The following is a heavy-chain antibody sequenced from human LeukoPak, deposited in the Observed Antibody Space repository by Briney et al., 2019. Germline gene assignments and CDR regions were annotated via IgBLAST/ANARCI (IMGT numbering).Heavy chain of an antibody. CDR3: AKHRGNFKEYYFDY. V-gene: IGHV3-30*18. CDR2: ISYHGKDK. CDR1: GFSFSNYG. Sequence: PGGSLRLSCAGSGFSFSNYGMDWVRQAPGKGLEWVAFISYHGKDKEYADSVKGRFTISRDNSKDTVYLEMNSLRAEDTAVYYCAKHRGNFKEYYFDYWGPGTLVTVSS. D-gene: IGHD2/OR15-2a*01. J-gene: IGHJ4*02.